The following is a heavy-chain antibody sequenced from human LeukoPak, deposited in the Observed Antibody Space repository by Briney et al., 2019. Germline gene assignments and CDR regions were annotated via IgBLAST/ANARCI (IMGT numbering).Heavy chain of an antibody. CDR1: EGTFSSHA. CDR3: ARRDSGYDYGFDN. D-gene: IGHD5-12*01. V-gene: IGHV1-69*05. J-gene: IGHJ4*02. Sequence: SVKVSCKASEGTFSSHAISWVRQAPGQGLEWVGGIIPIFGTTNYAQKFQGRVTITTDESTSTGYMELRSLRSDDTAVYYCARRDSGYDYGFDNWGQGTLVTVSS. CDR2: IIPIFGTT.